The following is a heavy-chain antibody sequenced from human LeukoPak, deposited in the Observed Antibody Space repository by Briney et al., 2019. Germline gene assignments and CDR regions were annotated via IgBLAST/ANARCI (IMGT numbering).Heavy chain of an antibody. CDR1: GFTFSSYA. CDR2: ISYDGSNK. CDR3: ASQSRLADAFDI. D-gene: IGHD6-19*01. J-gene: IGHJ3*02. Sequence: PGGSLRLSCAASGFTFSSYAMHWVRQAPGKGLEWVAVISYDGSNKYYADSVKGRFTISRDNSKNTLYLQMNSLRAEDTAVYYCASQSRLADAFDIWGQGTMVTVSS. V-gene: IGHV3-30*04.